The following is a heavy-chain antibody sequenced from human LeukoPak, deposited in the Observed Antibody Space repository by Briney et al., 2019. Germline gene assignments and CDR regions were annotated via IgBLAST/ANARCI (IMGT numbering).Heavy chain of an antibody. CDR1: GGSISSYY. D-gene: IGHD3-9*01. J-gene: IGHJ6*02. CDR3: ARTLTGYYPHYYYYGMDV. V-gene: IGHV4-59*01. Sequence: SETLSLTCTVSGGSISSYYWSWIRQPPGKGLEWIGYIYYSGSTNYNPSLKSRVTISVDTSKNQFSLKLSSVTAADTAVYYCARTLTGYYPHYYYYGMDVWGQGTTVTVS. CDR2: IYYSGST.